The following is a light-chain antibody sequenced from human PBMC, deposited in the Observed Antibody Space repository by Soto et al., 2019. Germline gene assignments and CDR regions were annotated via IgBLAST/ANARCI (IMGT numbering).Light chain of an antibody. CDR1: QSVGGN. CDR3: QQYHDWPPLT. CDR2: GSS. J-gene: IGKJ4*01. Sequence: DIVMTQSPATLSVSPGERVTLSCRASQSVGGNVAWYQQRPGQAPRLLISGSSTRATGIPARFSGSGSGTEFALTISSLQYEDFAGYHCQQYHDWPPLTFGGGTTVEIK. V-gene: IGKV3-15*01.